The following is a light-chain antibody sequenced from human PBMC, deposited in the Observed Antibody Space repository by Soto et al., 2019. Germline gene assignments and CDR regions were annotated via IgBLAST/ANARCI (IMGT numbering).Light chain of an antibody. J-gene: IGKJ5*01. CDR1: QTIINNY. CDR2: DAS. CDR3: HQYGDSPPFT. V-gene: IGKV3-20*01. Sequence: EVVLRQSPDTLSSSPGERVTLSCRASQTIINNYLAWYQQKPGQAPRLLIYDASTRAAGIPDRFSGSESGTDFTLTISRLEPEDFAVYYCHQYGDSPPFTFGQGTRLDIK.